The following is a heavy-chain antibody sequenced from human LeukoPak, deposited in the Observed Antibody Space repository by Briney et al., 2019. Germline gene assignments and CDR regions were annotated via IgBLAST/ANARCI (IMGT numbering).Heavy chain of an antibody. J-gene: IGHJ6*03. Sequence: SETLSLTCTVSGGSFSSSSYYWGWIRQPPGKGLEWIGSIYYSGSTYYNPSLKSRVTISVDTSKNQFSLKLSSVTAADTAVYYCARHPVRWELPDYYYYMDVWGKGTTVTVSS. D-gene: IGHD1-26*01. CDR1: GGSFSSSSYY. V-gene: IGHV4-39*01. CDR2: IYYSGST. CDR3: ARHPVRWELPDYYYYMDV.